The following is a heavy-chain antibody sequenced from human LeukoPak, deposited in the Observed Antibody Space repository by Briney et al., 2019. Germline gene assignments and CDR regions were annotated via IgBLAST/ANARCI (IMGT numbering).Heavy chain of an antibody. CDR2: IYTSAST. CDR3: AREPFYQPLLTYYFDY. J-gene: IGHJ4*02. Sequence: SETLSLTCTVSGDPISSGNYYWSWIRQPAGKGLEWIGRIYTSASTNYNPSLKSRVTISVDTSKNQFSLKLSSVTAADTAVYYCAREPFYQPLLTYYFDYWGQGTLVTVSS. V-gene: IGHV4-61*02. CDR1: GDPISSGNYY. D-gene: IGHD2-2*01.